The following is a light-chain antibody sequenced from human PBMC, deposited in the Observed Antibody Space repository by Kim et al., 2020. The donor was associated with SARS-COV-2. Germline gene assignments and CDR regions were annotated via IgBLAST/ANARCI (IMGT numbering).Light chain of an antibody. CDR3: SSYTSGNTCV. J-gene: IGLJ1*01. Sequence: QSALIQPASVSGSPGQSITISCTGTSNDIGAYNYVSWHQQHPGKAPKLTIYDVNNRPSGVSNRFSGSKSGNTASLTISGLQAEDEADYYCSSYTSGNTCVFGTGTKVTVL. V-gene: IGLV2-14*03. CDR2: DVN. CDR1: SNDIGAYNY.